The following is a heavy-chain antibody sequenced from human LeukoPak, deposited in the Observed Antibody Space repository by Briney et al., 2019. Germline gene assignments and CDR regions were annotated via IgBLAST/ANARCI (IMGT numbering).Heavy chain of an antibody. D-gene: IGHD3-10*01. CDR2: ISRDGSGT. J-gene: IGHJ4*02. V-gene: IGHV3-30*04. CDR1: GFTFSGSA. Sequence: PGGSLRLSCAASGFTFSGSAIHWVRQAPGKGLEWVSDISRDGSGTYYADSVKGRFTISRDNSKNTVYLQMNSLEPDDTAVYYCARDAFYSSGTYFDYWGQGTLVTVSS. CDR3: ARDAFYSSGTYFDY.